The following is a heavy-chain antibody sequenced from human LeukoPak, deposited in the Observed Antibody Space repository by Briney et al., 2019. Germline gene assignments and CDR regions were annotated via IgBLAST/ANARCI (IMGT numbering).Heavy chain of an antibody. CDR2: INPNSGGT. D-gene: IGHD2-8*01. CDR1: GYTFTGYY. V-gene: IGHV1-2*04. Sequence: ASVKVSCKASGYTFTGYYMHWVRQAPGQGLEWMGWINPNSGGTNYAQKFQGWVTMTRDTSISTAYMELSRLRSDDTAVYYCARGAPRGILYRLRWPLFDYWGQGTLVTVSS. CDR3: ARGAPRGILYRLRWPLFDY. J-gene: IGHJ4*02.